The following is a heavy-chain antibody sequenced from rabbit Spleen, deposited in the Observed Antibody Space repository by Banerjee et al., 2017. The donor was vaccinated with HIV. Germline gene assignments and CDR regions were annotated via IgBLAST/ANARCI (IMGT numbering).Heavy chain of an antibody. CDR1: GFSFSGDYC. D-gene: IGHD1-1*01. V-gene: IGHV1S40*01. Sequence: QSLEESGGDLVKPGASLRLTCTASGFSFSGDYCMSWVRQAPGRGLEWIGCIYAGSGGNTYFATWAKGRFTCSKTSSTTVTLQMTRLTAADTATYFCARDTSSSFSSYGMDLWGQGTLVTVS. CDR2: IYAGSGGNT. J-gene: IGHJ6*01. CDR3: ARDTSSSFSSYGMDL.